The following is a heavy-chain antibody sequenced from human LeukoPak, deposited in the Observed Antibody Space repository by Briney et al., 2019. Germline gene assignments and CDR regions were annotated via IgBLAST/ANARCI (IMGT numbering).Heavy chain of an antibody. Sequence: SETLSLTCAVSGGSISSGGYSWSWIRQPPGKGLEWIGYIYHSGSTYYNPSLKSRVTISVDRSKNQFSLKLSSVTAADAAVYYCARGNYYDSSGYYYFDYWGQGTLVTVSS. V-gene: IGHV4-30-2*01. CDR1: GGSISSGGYS. J-gene: IGHJ4*02. D-gene: IGHD3-22*01. CDR3: ARGNYYDSSGYYYFDY. CDR2: IYHSGST.